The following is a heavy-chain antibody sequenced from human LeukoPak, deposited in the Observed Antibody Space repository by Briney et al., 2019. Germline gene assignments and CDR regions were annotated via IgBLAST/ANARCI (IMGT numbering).Heavy chain of an antibody. CDR2: IYYSGST. V-gene: IGHV4-59*01. J-gene: IGHJ4*02. D-gene: IGHD3-22*01. CDR1: GVSISTYY. Sequence: PSETLSLTCTVSGVSISTYYWSWIRQPPGKGLEWIGYIYYSGSTNYNPSLKSRVTISVDMSKNQFSLKLSSVTAADTAVYYCARAQFYYDSSGYYYWGQGTLVTVSS. CDR3: ARAQFYYDSSGYYY.